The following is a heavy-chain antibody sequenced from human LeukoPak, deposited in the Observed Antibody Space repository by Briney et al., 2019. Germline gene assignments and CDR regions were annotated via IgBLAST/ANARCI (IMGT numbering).Heavy chain of an antibody. CDR3: AREPGLLWFGETDY. CDR2: INHSGST. Sequence: SETLSLTYAVYGGSFSGYYWSWIRQPPGKGLEWIGEINHSGSTNYNPSLKSRVTISVDTSKNQFSLKLSSVTAADTAVYYCAREPGLLWFGETDYWGQGTLVTVSS. CDR1: GGSFSGYY. D-gene: IGHD3-10*01. J-gene: IGHJ4*02. V-gene: IGHV4-34*01.